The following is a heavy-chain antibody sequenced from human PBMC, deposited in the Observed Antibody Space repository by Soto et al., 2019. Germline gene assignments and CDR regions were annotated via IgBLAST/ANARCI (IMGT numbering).Heavy chain of an antibody. CDR3: ATDPYYDILTGYSY. D-gene: IGHD3-9*01. V-gene: IGHV1-24*01. Sequence: SVKVSCKVSGYTLTELSMHWVRQAPGKGLEWMGGFDPEDGETIYAQKFQGRVTMTEDTSTDTAYMELSSLRSEDTAVYYCATDPYYDILTGYSYWGQGTLVTVSS. J-gene: IGHJ4*02. CDR1: GYTLTELS. CDR2: FDPEDGET.